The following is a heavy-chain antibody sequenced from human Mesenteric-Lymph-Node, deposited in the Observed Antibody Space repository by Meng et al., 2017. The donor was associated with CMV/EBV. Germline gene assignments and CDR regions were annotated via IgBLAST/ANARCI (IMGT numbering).Heavy chain of an antibody. CDR2: IDWDDEK. CDR3: AHKLCYGSGTFDY. J-gene: IGHJ4*02. V-gene: IGHV2-5*02. Sequence: LSGFSRSTSGVGVEWSRQPPGKALEWFALIDWDDEKRYSPSLKSRLNITKDTSKNQAVLTMTNMDPVDTATYYCAHKLCYGSGTFDYWGQGTLVTVSS. D-gene: IGHD3-10*01. CDR1: GFSRSTSGVG.